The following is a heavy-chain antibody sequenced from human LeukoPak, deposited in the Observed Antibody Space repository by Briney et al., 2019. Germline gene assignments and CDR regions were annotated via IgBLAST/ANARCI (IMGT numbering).Heavy chain of an antibody. D-gene: IGHD3-10*01. Sequence: SVKVSCKASGGTFSSYAIRWVRQAPGQGLEWMGGIIPIFGTANYAQKFQGRVTITADESTSTACMELSSLRSEDTAVYYCARDPSYYYGSGVPGGGWFDPWGQGTLVTVSS. J-gene: IGHJ5*02. CDR3: ARDPSYYYGSGVPGGGWFDP. V-gene: IGHV1-69*01. CDR2: IIPIFGTA. CDR1: GGTFSSYA.